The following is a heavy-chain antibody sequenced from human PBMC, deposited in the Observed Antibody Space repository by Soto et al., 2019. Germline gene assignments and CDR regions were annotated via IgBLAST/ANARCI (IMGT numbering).Heavy chain of an antibody. CDR2: IYYSGST. V-gene: IGHV4-59*08. CDR1: GGSISSYY. CDR3: GRLAAAGTEGGNYYYYYYMAV. J-gene: IGHJ6*03. D-gene: IGHD6-13*01. Sequence: SETLSLTCTVSGGSISSYYWSWIRQPPGKGLEWIGYIYYSGSTNYNPSLKSRVTISVDTSKNQFSLKLSSVTAADTAVYYCGRLAAAGTEGGNYYYYYYMAVWGKGTTVTVSS.